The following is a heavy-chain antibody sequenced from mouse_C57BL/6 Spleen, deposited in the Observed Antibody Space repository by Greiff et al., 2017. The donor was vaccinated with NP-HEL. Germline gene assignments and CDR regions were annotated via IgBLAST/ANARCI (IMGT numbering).Heavy chain of an antibody. J-gene: IGHJ2*01. CDR2: ISSGSSTI. CDR3: AREVITTVVAGGFDD. Sequence: EVKVVESGGGLVKPGGSLKLSCAASGFTFTDYGMHWVRQAPGKGLEWVGYISSGSSTISYEDKVKGGFTISRDNASNTLFLQMTSLKSEDTAMDYCAREVITTVVAGGFDDWGQGTTLTVAS. V-gene: IGHV5-17*01. CDR1: GFTFTDYG. D-gene: IGHD1-1*01.